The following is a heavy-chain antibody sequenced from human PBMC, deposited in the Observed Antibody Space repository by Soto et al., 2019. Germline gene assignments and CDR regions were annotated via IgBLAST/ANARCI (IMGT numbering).Heavy chain of an antibody. D-gene: IGHD4-17*01. Sequence: GASVKVCCKASGYTFTGYYMHWVRQAPGQGLEWMGWINPNSGGTNYAQKFQGWVTMTRDTSISTAYMELSRLRSDDTAVYYCAILYGDARAGVFDYWGQGTLVTVSS. V-gene: IGHV1-2*04. CDR2: INPNSGGT. J-gene: IGHJ4*02. CDR3: AILYGDARAGVFDY. CDR1: GYTFTGYY.